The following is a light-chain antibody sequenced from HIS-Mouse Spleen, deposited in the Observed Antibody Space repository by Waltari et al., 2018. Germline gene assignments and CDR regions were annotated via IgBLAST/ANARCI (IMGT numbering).Light chain of an antibody. V-gene: IGLV2-8*01. CDR3: SSYAGSNNV. J-gene: IGLJ1*01. Sequence: QSALTQPPSASGSPGQSVPISCTGTSSDVGGYNYVTWHQQHPGKAPKLMIYEVSKRPSGVPDRFSGSKSGNTASLTVSGLQAEDEADYYCSSYAGSNNVFGTGTKVTVL. CDR1: SSDVGGYNY. CDR2: EVS.